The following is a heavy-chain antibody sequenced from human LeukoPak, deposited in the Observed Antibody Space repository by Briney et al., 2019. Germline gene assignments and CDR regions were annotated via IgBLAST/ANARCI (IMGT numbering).Heavy chain of an antibody. CDR1: GGSISSYY. Sequence: SETLSLTCTVSGGSISSYYWSWIRQPPGKGLEWIGYIYTSGSTNYNPSLKSRVTISVDTSKNQFSLNLSSVTAADTAVYYCARSGALTGYLYWGQGILVTVSS. CDR3: ARSGALTGYLY. V-gene: IGHV4-4*09. D-gene: IGHD3-9*01. CDR2: IYTSGST. J-gene: IGHJ4*02.